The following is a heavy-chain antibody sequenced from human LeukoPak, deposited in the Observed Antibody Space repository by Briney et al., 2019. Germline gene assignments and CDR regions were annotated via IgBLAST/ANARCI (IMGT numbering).Heavy chain of an antibody. CDR2: IYYRGRT. D-gene: IGHD2-2*01. CDR1: GGSISSYY. J-gene: IGHJ4*02. Sequence: SETLSLTCTVSGGSISSYYWIWIRHPPGKGLDWIGYIYYRGRTNYNPSLKSRVTISVDTSKNQFSLKLSSVTAADTAVYYCARVLGCSTTSCYAAYIDSWGQGTLVTVSS. CDR3: ARVLGCSTTSCYAAYIDS. V-gene: IGHV4-59*01.